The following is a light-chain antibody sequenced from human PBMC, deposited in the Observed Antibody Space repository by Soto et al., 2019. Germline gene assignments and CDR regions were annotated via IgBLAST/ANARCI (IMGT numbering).Light chain of an antibody. CDR1: QSVSSY. CDR3: QQRSNWLT. CDR2: DAS. Sequence: EIVLTQSPATLSLSPGERATLSCRASQSVSSYLAWYQQKPGQAPRLLIYDASNRATGIPARFSGSGSGTDLPLTISVLEPEDFAVYYCQQRSNWLTFGGGTKVEIK. J-gene: IGKJ4*01. V-gene: IGKV3-11*01.